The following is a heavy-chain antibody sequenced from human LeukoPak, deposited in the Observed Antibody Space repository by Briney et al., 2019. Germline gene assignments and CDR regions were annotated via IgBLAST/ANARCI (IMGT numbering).Heavy chain of an antibody. J-gene: IGHJ4*02. CDR1: GYSISSGYY. CDR3: ARHVGSELPDY. D-gene: IGHD1-26*01. V-gene: IGHV4-38-2*01. Sequence: PSETLSLTCAVSGYSISSGYYWGWVRQPPGKGLEWIGSIYHSGSTYYNPSLKSRGTISVDTSKNQFSLKLSSVTVADTAVYYCARHVGSELPDYWGQGTLVTVSS. CDR2: IYHSGST.